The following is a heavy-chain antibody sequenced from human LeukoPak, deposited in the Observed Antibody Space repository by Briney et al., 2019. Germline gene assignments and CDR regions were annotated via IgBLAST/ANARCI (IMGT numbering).Heavy chain of an antibody. J-gene: IGHJ4*02. CDR2: INHSGST. D-gene: IGHD1-26*01. Sequence: SETLSLTCAVYGGSFSGYYWRWIRQPPGKGLEWIGEINHSGSTNYNPSLKSRVTIPVDTSKNQFSLKLSSVTAADTAVYYCAGQSGHYYFDYWGQGTLVTVSS. CDR3: AGQSGHYYFDY. V-gene: IGHV4-34*01. CDR1: GGSFSGYY.